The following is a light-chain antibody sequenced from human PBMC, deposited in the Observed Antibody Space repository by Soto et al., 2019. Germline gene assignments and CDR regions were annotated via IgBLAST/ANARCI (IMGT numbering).Light chain of an antibody. CDR3: QQYHTCPIT. CDR2: GAS. CDR1: QSVCSN. Sequence: EIVMTQSPATLSVSPGERATLSCRASQSVCSNLAWYPQKPGQGPELLISGASYGANGVPSRVSGSGSGTYFTLTISSLQSEDCAIYYCQQYHTCPITFGGGTKVDIK. J-gene: IGKJ4*01. V-gene: IGKV3-15*01.